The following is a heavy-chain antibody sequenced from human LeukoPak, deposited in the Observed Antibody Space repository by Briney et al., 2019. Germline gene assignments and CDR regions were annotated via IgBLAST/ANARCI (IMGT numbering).Heavy chain of an antibody. J-gene: IGHJ6*02. V-gene: IGHV3-30*18. CDR2: ISYDGSNK. D-gene: IGHD3-10*01. CDR3: AKGTKLLWFGGSSYGMDV. CDR1: GFTFSSYG. Sequence: TGGSLRLSCAASGFTFSSYGMHWVRQAPGKGLEWVAVISYDGSNKYYADSVKGRFTISRDNSKNTLYLQMNSLRAEDTAVYYCAKGTKLLWFGGSSYGMDVWGQGTTVTVSS.